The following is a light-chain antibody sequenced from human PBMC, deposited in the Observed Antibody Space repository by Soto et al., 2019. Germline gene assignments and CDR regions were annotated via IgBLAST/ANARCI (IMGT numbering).Light chain of an antibody. CDR2: RNN. J-gene: IGLJ2*01. Sequence: QSVLTQPPSASGTPGQRVTISCSGSSSNIGSNYVYWYQQLPRTAPNLLIYRNNQRPSGVPDRFSGSKSGTSASLAISGLRSEDEADYYCAAWDDSLSGRVVFGGGTKVTV. CDR1: SSNIGSNY. CDR3: AAWDDSLSGRVV. V-gene: IGLV1-47*01.